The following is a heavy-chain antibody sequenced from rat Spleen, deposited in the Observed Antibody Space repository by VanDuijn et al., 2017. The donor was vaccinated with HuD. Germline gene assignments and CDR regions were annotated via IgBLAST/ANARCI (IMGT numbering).Heavy chain of an antibody. V-gene: IGHV5S10*01. CDR1: GFTLSDYT. CDR3: ATQNWFAY. Sequence: EVQLVESGGGLVQPGRSLKLSCAASGFTLSDYTMAWVRQAPKMGLEWVSTIIYDGSRTYYRDSVKGRITIARDNAKSTLYLKMDSLRSEDTATYYCATQNWFAYWGQGTLVTVSS. J-gene: IGHJ3*01. CDR2: IIYDGSRT.